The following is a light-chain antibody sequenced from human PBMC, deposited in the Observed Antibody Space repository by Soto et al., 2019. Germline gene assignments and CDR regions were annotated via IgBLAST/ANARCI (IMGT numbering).Light chain of an antibody. J-gene: IGLJ1*01. CDR3: SSYTTSSSYV. V-gene: IGLV2-14*01. CDR2: EVT. CDR1: SSDVGGYNY. Sequence: QSALTQPASVSGSPGQSITISCTGTSSDVGGYNYVSWYQQHPGKAPKLMIYEVTNWPSGVSNRFSGSKSGNTASLTISGLQAEDEADYYCSSYTTSSSYVFGTGKTVNVL.